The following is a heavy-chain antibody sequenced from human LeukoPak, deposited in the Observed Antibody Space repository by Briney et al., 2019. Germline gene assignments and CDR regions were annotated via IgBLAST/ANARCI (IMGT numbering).Heavy chain of an antibody. CDR3: ARAGEGGSGKYYYYYGMDV. CDR1: GGSISSYY. D-gene: IGHD3-10*01. CDR2: IYYSGST. J-gene: IGHJ6*02. Sequence: PSETLSLTCTVSGGSISSYYWSWIRQPPGKGLEWIGYIYYSGSTNYNPSLKSRVTISVDTSKNQFSLKLSSVTAADTAVYYCARAGEGGSGKYYYYYGMDVWGQGTTVTVSS. V-gene: IGHV4-59*08.